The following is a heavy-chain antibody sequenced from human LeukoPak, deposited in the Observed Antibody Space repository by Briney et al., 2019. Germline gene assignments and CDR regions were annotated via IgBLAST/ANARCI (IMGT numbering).Heavy chain of an antibody. Sequence: ASVKVSCKVSGYTLTELSMHWVRQAPGKGLEGMGGFDPEDGETIYAQKFQGRVTMTEDTSTDTAYMELSSLRSEDTAVYYCATEKRRGIAVADRPRTEFDYWGQGTLVTVSS. CDR2: FDPEDGET. CDR1: GYTLTELS. D-gene: IGHD6-19*01. J-gene: IGHJ4*02. CDR3: ATEKRRGIAVADRPRTEFDY. V-gene: IGHV1-24*01.